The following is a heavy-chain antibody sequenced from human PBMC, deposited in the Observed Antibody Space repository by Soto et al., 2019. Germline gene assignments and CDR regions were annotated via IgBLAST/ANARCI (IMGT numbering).Heavy chain of an antibody. CDR1: RGTFSGSY. Sequence: PSEILSLTCAVYRGTFSGSYWAWIRHTPAKGLEWSGESKHRGSTNYNPSLKSRVTISVDTSKNQFSLKLSSVTAADTAVYYCARGREAYYDIFIGYYDFGTRYYYYYMDVWGKGTTVTVSS. D-gene: IGHD3-9*01. V-gene: IGHV4-34*01. CDR3: ARGREAYYDIFIGYYDFGTRYYYYYMDV. J-gene: IGHJ6*03. CDR2: SKHRGST.